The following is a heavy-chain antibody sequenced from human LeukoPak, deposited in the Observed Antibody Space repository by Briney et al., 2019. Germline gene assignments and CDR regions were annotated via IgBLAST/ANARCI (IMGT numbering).Heavy chain of an antibody. V-gene: IGHV4-39*02. CDR2: IYSSGST. CDR3: ARDIVVVPAVYYYYGMDV. J-gene: IGHJ6*02. CDR1: GGAISSSSYY. D-gene: IGHD2-2*01. Sequence: PSETLSLTCTVSGGAISSSSYYWGWIRQPPGKGLEWIGRIYSSGSTYYNPSLKSRVTISVDTSKNQFSLKLSSVTAADTAVYYCARDIVVVPAVYYYYGMDVWGQGTTVTVSS.